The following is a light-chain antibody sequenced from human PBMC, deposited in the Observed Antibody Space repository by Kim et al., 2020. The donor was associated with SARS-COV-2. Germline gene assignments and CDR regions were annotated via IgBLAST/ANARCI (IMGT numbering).Light chain of an antibody. Sequence: PEQSITISCTETRSDVRNDDLGSWYQQYPGKAPKLIIYEVTQRPSVVSNRFSGSKSGNTATLTSSQLQTEDEADYHSCSYAGASSLFGGGTQLTVL. CDR1: RSDVRNDDL. CDR3: CSYAGASSL. CDR2: EVT. J-gene: IGLJ3*02. V-gene: IGLV2-23*02.